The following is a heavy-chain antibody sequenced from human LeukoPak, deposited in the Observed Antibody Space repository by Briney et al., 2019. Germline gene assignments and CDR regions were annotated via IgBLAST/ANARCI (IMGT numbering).Heavy chain of an antibody. V-gene: IGHV1-69*05. J-gene: IGHJ4*02. CDR1: GGTFSSYA. CDR3: ASGLQFRNFDY. D-gene: IGHD4-11*01. Sequence: SVTVSCKASGGTFSSYATSGVRQAPGQGLEWMGGIIPIFGTANYAQKFQGRVTITTDESTSTAYMELSSLRSEDTAVYYCASGLQFRNFDYWGQGTLVTVSS. CDR2: IIPIFGTA.